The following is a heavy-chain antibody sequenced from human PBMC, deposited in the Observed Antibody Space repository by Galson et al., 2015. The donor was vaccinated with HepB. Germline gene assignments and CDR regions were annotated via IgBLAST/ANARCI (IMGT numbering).Heavy chain of an antibody. V-gene: IGHV3-15*01. Sequence: SLRLSCAASGFTFSNAWMSWVRQAPGKGLEWVGRIKSKTDGGTTDYAAPVKGRFTISRDDSKNTLDLQMNSLKTEDTAVYYCTTDHYKEPPLVIVWAGIWGQGTMVTVSS. D-gene: IGHD3-22*01. J-gene: IGHJ3*02. CDR3: TTDHYKEPPLVIVWAGI. CDR2: IKSKTDGGTT. CDR1: GFTFSNAW.